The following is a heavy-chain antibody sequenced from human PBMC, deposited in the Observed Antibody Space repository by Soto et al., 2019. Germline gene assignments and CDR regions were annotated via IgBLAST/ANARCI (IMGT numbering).Heavy chain of an antibody. CDR2: IYYSATT. CDR1: GGSISSGDYY. V-gene: IGHV4-30-4*01. Sequence: SETLSLTCTVSGGSISSGDYYWSWIRQPPGKGLEWIGYIYYSATTNYNPSLKSRVTMSVDTSKNQFSLKLSSVTAADTAVYYCGGSSGYYYVIDYWGQGTLVTVSS. CDR3: GGSSGYYYVIDY. J-gene: IGHJ4*02. D-gene: IGHD3-22*01.